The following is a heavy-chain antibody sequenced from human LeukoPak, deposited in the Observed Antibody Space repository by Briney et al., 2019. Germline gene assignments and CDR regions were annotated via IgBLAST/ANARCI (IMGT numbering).Heavy chain of an antibody. Sequence: GGSLRLSCAASGFTFSGYSMNWVRQAPGKGLEWISYISSASNTIYYADSVKGRFTISRDNAKNSVYLQMNSLRAEDTAVYYCAGDGWFGDYNWFDPWGQGTLVTVSS. CDR1: GFTFSGYS. J-gene: IGHJ5*02. V-gene: IGHV3-48*01. CDR3: AGDGWFGDYNWFDP. CDR2: ISSASNTI. D-gene: IGHD3-10*01.